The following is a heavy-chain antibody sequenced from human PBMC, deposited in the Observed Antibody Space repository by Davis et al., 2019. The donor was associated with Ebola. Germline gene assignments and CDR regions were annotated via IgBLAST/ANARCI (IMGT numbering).Heavy chain of an antibody. J-gene: IGHJ6*02. D-gene: IGHD3-3*01. CDR2: ISSSGDTI. Sequence: GGSLRLSCAASGSTFISYSMNWVRQAPGKGLEWISYISSSGDTIYYADSVKGRFTISRDNAKNALFLQMNSLRAEDTAVYYCARDHNYDFWSGYRGTGYYYGMDVWGQGTTVTVSS. CDR1: GSTFISYS. V-gene: IGHV3-48*01. CDR3: ARDHNYDFWSGYRGTGYYYGMDV.